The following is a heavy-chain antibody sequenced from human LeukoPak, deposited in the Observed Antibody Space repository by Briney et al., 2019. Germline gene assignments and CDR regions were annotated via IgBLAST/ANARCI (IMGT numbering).Heavy chain of an antibody. CDR2: IYYSGST. V-gene: IGHV4-39*07. CDR1: GGSISSSSYY. Sequence: SETLSLTCTVSGGSISSSSYYRGWIRQPPGKGLEWIGSIYYSGSTYYNPSLKSRVTISVDTSKNQFSLKLSSVIAADTAVYYCATSIVGAMLGFDPWGQGTLVTVSS. J-gene: IGHJ5*02. CDR3: ATSIVGAMLGFDP. D-gene: IGHD1-26*01.